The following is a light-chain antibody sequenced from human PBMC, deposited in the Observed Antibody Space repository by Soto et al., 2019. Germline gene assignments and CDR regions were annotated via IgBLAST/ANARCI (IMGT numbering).Light chain of an antibody. CDR3: QQYDKWPPLT. CDR2: GAP. Sequence: EIVMTQSPATLSLSPGERATLSCRASQSVSSNLAWYQQKPGQAPRLLIYGAPTRATGVPARFSGSGSGTEFTLTISTLQSADFAVYYCQQYDKWPPLTFGGGTKVDIK. CDR1: QSVSSN. V-gene: IGKV3-15*01. J-gene: IGKJ4*01.